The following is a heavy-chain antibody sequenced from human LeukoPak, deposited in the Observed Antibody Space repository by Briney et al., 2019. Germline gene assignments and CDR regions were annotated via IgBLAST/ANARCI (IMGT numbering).Heavy chain of an antibody. J-gene: IGHJ4*02. Sequence: GGSLRLSCAASVFTFSNYAMHWVRQAPGKGLEWVAVVLYDGTNQYYADSVKGRFTISRDNSRNTMYLQMNSLKVEDTAVYYWARDFRDYRDYVAYFDSWGQGTLVTVSS. D-gene: IGHD4-17*01. CDR2: VLYDGTNQ. CDR1: VFTFSNYA. V-gene: IGHV3-30-3*01. CDR3: ARDFRDYRDYVAYFDS.